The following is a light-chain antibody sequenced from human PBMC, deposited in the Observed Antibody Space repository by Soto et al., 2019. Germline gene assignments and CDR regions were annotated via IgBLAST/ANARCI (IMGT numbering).Light chain of an antibody. Sequence: QSVLTQPASVSGSPGQSITISCTGTSSDVGGYNYVSWYQQHPGKAPKLMIYEVSNWPSGVSNRFSGSKSGNTASLTISGLQAEDEADYYCSSYTSSSTWVFGGGTKVTVL. V-gene: IGLV2-14*01. CDR3: SSYTSSSTWV. CDR1: SSDVGGYNY. CDR2: EVS. J-gene: IGLJ3*02.